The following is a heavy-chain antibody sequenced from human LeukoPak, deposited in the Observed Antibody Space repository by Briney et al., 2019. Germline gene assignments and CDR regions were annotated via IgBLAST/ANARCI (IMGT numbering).Heavy chain of an antibody. CDR3: AAWNYYGSGSYIRSGAFDI. Sequence: GRSLRLSCAASGFTFSSYGMHWVRQAPGKGLEWVAVIWYDGSNKYYADSVKGRFTISRDNSKNTLYLQMYSLRAEDTAVYYCAAWNYYGSGSYIRSGAFDIWGQGTMVTVSS. V-gene: IGHV3-33*01. J-gene: IGHJ3*02. D-gene: IGHD3-10*01. CDR1: GFTFSSYG. CDR2: IWYDGSNK.